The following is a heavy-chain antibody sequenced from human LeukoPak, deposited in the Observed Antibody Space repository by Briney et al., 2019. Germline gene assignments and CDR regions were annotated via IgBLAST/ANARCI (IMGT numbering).Heavy chain of an antibody. V-gene: IGHV4-59*12. Sequence: PSETLSLTCTVSGGSISSYYWSWIRQPPGKGLEWIGYIYYSGSTNYNPSLKSRVTISVDTSENQFSLKLSSVTAADTAVYYCAKDILAVPNNYFDYWGQGTLVTVSS. D-gene: IGHD1-1*01. CDR2: IYYSGST. CDR3: AKDILAVPNNYFDY. CDR1: GGSISSYY. J-gene: IGHJ4*02.